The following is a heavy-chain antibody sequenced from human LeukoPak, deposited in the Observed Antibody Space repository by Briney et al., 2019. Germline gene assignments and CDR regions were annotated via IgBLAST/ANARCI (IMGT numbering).Heavy chain of an antibody. Sequence: GESLRLSCAASGFTVSSNYMSWVRQAPGKGLEWVSVIYSGGSTYYADSVKGRFTISRDNSKNTLYLQMNSLRAEDTAVYYCAKDPRGASTDYWGQGTLVTVSS. V-gene: IGHV3-53*01. CDR2: IYSGGST. CDR3: AKDPRGASTDY. D-gene: IGHD3-10*01. J-gene: IGHJ4*02. CDR1: GFTVSSNY.